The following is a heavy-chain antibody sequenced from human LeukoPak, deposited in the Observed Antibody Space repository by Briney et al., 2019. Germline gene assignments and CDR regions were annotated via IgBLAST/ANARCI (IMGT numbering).Heavy chain of an antibody. J-gene: IGHJ4*02. CDR3: ARDQEGFDY. CDR1: GYTFTSNY. CDR2: IYPRDGST. Sequence: ASVKVSCKASGYTFTSNYIHWVRQAPGQALEWMGMIYPRDGSTSYAQKFQGRVTVTRDTSTSTVHMELSGLRSEDTAVYYCARDQEGFDYWGQGTLVTVSS. V-gene: IGHV1-46*01.